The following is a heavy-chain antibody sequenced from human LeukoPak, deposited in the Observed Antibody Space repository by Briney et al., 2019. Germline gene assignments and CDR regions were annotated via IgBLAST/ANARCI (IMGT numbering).Heavy chain of an antibody. CDR3: ARDLYDILTGSPFGWRKSYFDL. CDR1: GFTFSSYG. D-gene: IGHD3-9*01. V-gene: IGHV3-30*03. Sequence: PGGSLRLSCAASGFTFSSYGMHWVRQAPGKGLEWVAVISYDGSNKYYADSVKGRFTISRDNAKNSLYLQMNSLRAEDTAVYYCARDLYDILTGSPFGWRKSYFDLWGRGTLVTVSS. J-gene: IGHJ2*01. CDR2: ISYDGSNK.